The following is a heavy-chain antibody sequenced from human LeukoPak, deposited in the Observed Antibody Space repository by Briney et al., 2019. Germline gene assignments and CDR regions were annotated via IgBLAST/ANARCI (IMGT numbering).Heavy chain of an antibody. CDR2: INHSGST. CDR3: ARQTGGMVRGVQTTRRNYYYYYMDV. Sequence: PSETLSLTCAVYGGSFSGYYWSWIRQPPGKGLEWIGEINHSGSTNYNPSLKSRVTISVDTSKNQFSLKLSSVTAADTAVYYCARQTGGMVRGVQTTRRNYYYYYMDVWGKGTTVTVSS. CDR1: GGSFSGYY. V-gene: IGHV4-34*01. D-gene: IGHD3-10*01. J-gene: IGHJ6*03.